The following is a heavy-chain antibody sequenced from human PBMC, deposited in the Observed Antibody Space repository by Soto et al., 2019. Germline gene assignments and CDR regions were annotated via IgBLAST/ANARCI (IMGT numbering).Heavy chain of an antibody. V-gene: IGHV1-18*04. J-gene: IGHJ6*02. D-gene: IGHD2-2*02. CDR2: ISAYNGNT. CDR3: ARERVPAAIRYYYGMDV. Sequence: PSVKFSCKASGYTFTSYGISWVRQAPGQGLEWMGWISAYNGNTNYAQKLQGRVTMTTDTSTSTAYMELRSLRSDDTAVYYCARERVPAAIRYYYGMDVWGQGTTVTVSS. CDR1: GYTFTSYG.